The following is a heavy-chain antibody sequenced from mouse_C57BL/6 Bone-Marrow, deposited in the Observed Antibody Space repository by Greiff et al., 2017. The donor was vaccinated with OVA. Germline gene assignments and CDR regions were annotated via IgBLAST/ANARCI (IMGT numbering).Heavy chain of an antibody. CDR1: GYNFTSYW. V-gene: IGHV1-72*01. D-gene: IGHD1-1*01. Sequence: QVQLQQPGAELVKPGASVKLSCKASGYNFTSYWMHWVKQRPGRGLEWIGWIDPNSGGTKYNEKFKSKATLTVDTPSSTAYMQLSSLTSEDSAVYYGERRRYGSSYGYFDYWGQGTTLTVSS. J-gene: IGHJ2*01. CDR2: IDPNSGGT. CDR3: ERRRYGSSYGYFDY.